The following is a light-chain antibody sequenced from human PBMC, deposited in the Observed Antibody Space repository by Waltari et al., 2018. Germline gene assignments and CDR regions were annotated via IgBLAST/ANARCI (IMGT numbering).Light chain of an antibody. CDR2: KAS. CDR3: QQYDAHPRT. V-gene: IGKV1-5*03. CDR1: QSINVW. Sequence: DIQMTQSPSTLSASLGDRVTITSRASQSINVWLVWYQQKSGKVPKVLIYKASVLESGVPSRFSGNGSGTEFSLTISSLQSDDFATYYCQQYDAHPRTFGQGTKVDIK. J-gene: IGKJ1*01.